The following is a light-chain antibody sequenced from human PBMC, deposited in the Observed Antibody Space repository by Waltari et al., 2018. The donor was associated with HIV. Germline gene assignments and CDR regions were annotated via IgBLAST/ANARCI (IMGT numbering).Light chain of an antibody. V-gene: IGLV1-44*01. CDR2: TNN. Sequence: QSVMTQPPSASGTPGQSVTISCSGSSSNIGNNPVNWYQQLPGTAPKLLIYTNNQRPSGVPDRFSGSRSGTSASLAISGLQSEDEADYYCQAWGAGIRVFGGGTKLTVL. CDR3: QAWGAGIRV. CDR1: SSNIGNNP. J-gene: IGLJ3*02.